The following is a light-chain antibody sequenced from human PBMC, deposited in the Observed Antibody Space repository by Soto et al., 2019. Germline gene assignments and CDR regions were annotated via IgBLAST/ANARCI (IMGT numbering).Light chain of an antibody. V-gene: IGKV1-5*01. Sequence: DIQMTQSPSTLSASVGDRVTITFRASQSISSWLAWYPQKPGKAPKLLIYDASSLESGVPSGFSGSGSGTEFAHTVSIPQPDDLAAYDGHQYNSYSTFGQGTKVLIK. CDR1: QSISSW. CDR3: HQYNSYST. CDR2: DAS. J-gene: IGKJ1*01.